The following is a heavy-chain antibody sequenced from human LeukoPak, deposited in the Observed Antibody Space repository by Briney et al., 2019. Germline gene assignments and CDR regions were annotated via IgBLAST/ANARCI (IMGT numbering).Heavy chain of an antibody. CDR1: GGSFSGYY. D-gene: IGHD3-10*01. J-gene: IGHJ4*02. CDR3: ARVIWFGAVFDY. V-gene: IGHV4-34*01. Sequence: PSETLSLTCAVYGGSFSGYYWSWIRQPPGKGLEWIGEINHSGSTNYNPSLESRVTISLDTSKNQFSLKMNSVTAADTAVYYCARVIWFGAVFDYWGQGTLVTVSS. CDR2: INHSGST.